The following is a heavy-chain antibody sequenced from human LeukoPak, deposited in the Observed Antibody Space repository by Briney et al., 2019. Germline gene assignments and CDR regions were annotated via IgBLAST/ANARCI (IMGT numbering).Heavy chain of an antibody. D-gene: IGHD6-6*01. CDR3: AKVRPPASSSSDWFDP. Sequence: GGSLRLSCAASGFTFSSYVMNWVRQAPGKGLEWVSAISGSGGSTYYADSVKGRFTISRDNSKNTLYLQMNSLRAEDTAVYYCAKVRPPASSSSDWFDPWGQGTLVTVSS. CDR1: GFTFSSYV. V-gene: IGHV3-23*01. J-gene: IGHJ5*02. CDR2: ISGSGGST.